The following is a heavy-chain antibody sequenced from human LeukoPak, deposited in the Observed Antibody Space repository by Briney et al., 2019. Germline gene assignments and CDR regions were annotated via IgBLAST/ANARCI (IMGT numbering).Heavy chain of an antibody. V-gene: IGHV4-59*08. CDR2: IYYTGST. CDR1: GGSISSFY. D-gene: IGHD6-13*01. Sequence: PSETLSLTCSVSGGSISSFYWSWIRQPPGKGLEWIGYIYYTGSTKYNPSLKSRVTISADTSKNQFSLKLSSVAAADTAVYFCATSSSSWTVSYWGQGTLVTVSS. J-gene: IGHJ4*02. CDR3: ATSSSSWTVSY.